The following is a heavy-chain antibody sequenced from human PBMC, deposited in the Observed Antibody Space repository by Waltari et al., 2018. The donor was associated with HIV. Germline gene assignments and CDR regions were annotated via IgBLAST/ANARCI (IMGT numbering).Heavy chain of an antibody. CDR1: GFTFSSYG. J-gene: IGHJ4*02. Sequence: QVQLVESGGDVVQPGGSLRLSGAVSGFTFSSYGMHWVRQAPGKGLEWMSFITYDGSNKYYADSVKGRFTISRDSSKNTLYLQMNGLRSEDTAVYYCAKDGYTPTYFDYWGQGTLVTVSS. CDR3: AKDGYTPTYFDY. D-gene: IGHD1-1*01. CDR2: ITYDGSNK. V-gene: IGHV3-30*02.